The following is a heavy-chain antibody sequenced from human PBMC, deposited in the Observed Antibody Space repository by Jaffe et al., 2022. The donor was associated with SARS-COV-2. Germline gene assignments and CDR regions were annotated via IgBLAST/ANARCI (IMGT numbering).Heavy chain of an antibody. J-gene: IGHJ4*02. CDR1: GFTFSSYA. D-gene: IGHD3-22*01. Sequence: EVQLLESGGGLVQPGGSLRLSCAASGFTFSSYAMSWVRQAPGKGLEWVSAISGSGGSTYYADSVKGRFTISRDNSKNTLYLQMNSLRAEDTAVYYCAKDQISRSNYYDSSGYQDYWGQGTLVTVSS. CDR3: AKDQISRSNYYDSSGYQDY. V-gene: IGHV3-23*01. CDR2: ISGSGGST.